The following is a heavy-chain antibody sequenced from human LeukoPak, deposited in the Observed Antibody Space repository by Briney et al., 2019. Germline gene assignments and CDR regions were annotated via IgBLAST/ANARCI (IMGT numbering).Heavy chain of an antibody. CDR2: ISAYNGNT. V-gene: IGHV1-18*01. J-gene: IGHJ4*02. Sequence: ASVKVSCKASCYTSTSYGISCVRQASGQGLYWMGCISAYNGNTNYAQKLQGRVTMTTDTSTSTAYMELRSLRSDDTAVYYCARAGPTWSGYSGLVDYWGQGTLVTVSS. D-gene: IGHD3-3*01. CDR1: CYTSTSYG. CDR3: ARAGPTWSGYSGLVDY.